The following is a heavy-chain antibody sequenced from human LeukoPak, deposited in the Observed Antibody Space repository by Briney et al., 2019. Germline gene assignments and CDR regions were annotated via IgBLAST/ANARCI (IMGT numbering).Heavy chain of an antibody. CDR2: IKQDGSEK. V-gene: IGHV3-7*01. D-gene: IGHD3-22*01. J-gene: IGHJ4*02. Sequence: GGSLRLSCAASGFMFSSYWMTWVRQAPGKGLEWVANIKQDGSEKYYMSSVRGRFIISRDNAKNSLYLQMNNLTDEDTAVYYCARCISSCYYEEWGQGTLVTVSS. CDR3: ARCISSCYYEE. CDR1: GFMFSSYW.